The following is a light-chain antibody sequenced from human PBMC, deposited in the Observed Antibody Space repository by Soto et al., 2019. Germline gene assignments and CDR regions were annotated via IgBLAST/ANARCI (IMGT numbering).Light chain of an antibody. CDR3: SSYGGINL. Sequence: QSALTQPPSASGSPGQSVTISCTGTSSDVGGYNYVSWYQQHPGKAPKLMIFEVSKRPSGVPDRFSGSKSGNTASLTVSGLQADDEAVYHCSSYGGINLFGGGPKLTVL. CDR2: EVS. CDR1: SSDVGGYNY. V-gene: IGLV2-8*01. J-gene: IGLJ2*01.